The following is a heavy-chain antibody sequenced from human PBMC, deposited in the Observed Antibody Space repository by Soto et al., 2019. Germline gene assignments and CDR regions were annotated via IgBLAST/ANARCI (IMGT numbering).Heavy chain of an antibody. CDR2: IKSKTDGGTT. D-gene: IGHD6-13*01. Sequence: GGSLRLSCAASGFTFSNAWMSWVRQAPGKGLEWVGRIKSKTDGGTTDYAAPVKGRFTISRDDSKNTLYLQMNSLKTEDTAGDYSAAAGSSWYYYGMDVWGQGTTVTVSS. CDR3: AAAGSSWYYYGMDV. J-gene: IGHJ6*02. CDR1: GFTFSNAW. V-gene: IGHV3-15*01.